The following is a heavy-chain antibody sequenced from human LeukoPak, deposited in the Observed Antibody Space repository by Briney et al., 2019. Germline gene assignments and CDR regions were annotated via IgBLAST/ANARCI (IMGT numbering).Heavy chain of an antibody. CDR3: ARVVSGRIYYFDY. J-gene: IGHJ4*02. Sequence: GSLRLSCAASGFTFSSYSMNWVRQAPGKGLEWVSSISSSSSYIYYADSVKGRFTISRDNAKNSLYLQMNSLRAEDTAVYYCARVVSGRIYYFDYWGQGTLVTVSS. CDR2: ISSSSSYI. V-gene: IGHV3-21*01. D-gene: IGHD1-26*01. CDR1: GFTFSSYS.